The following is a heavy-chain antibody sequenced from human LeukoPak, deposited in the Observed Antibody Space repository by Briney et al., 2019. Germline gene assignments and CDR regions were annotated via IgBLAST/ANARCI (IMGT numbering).Heavy chain of an antibody. Sequence: PSETLSLTCTVSGGSISSYYWSWIRQPPGQGLEWIGYIYYSVTTNYNPSLKSRVTISVDTSKNQFSLKLSSVTAADTAVYYCARGVYIAAAQYAYWGQGTLVTVSS. V-gene: IGHV4-59*01. CDR2: IYYSVTT. D-gene: IGHD6-13*01. J-gene: IGHJ4*02. CDR3: ARGVYIAAAQYAY. CDR1: GGSISSYY.